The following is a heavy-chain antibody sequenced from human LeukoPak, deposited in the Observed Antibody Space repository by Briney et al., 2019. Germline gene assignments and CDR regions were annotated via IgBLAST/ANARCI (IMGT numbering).Heavy chain of an antibody. D-gene: IGHD3-22*01. Sequence: GGSLRLSCAASGFTFSSYGMHWVRQAPGKGLEWVAVISYDGSNKYYADSVKGRFTISRDNSKNTLYLQMNSLRAEDTAVYYCAKDKDYDESHFDYWGQGTLVTVSS. CDR1: GFTFSSYG. J-gene: IGHJ4*02. V-gene: IGHV3-30*18. CDR2: ISYDGSNK. CDR3: AKDKDYDESHFDY.